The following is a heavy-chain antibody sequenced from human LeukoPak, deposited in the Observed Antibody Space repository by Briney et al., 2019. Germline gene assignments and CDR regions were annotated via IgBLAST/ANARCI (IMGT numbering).Heavy chain of an antibody. D-gene: IGHD3-10*01. CDR2: ISSSSSYI. V-gene: IGHV3-21*01. CDR1: RFTFSSYS. Sequence: GGSLRLSCAASRFTFSSYSMNWVRLAPGKGREGVSSISSSSSYIYYAESVKGRFTISRDNAKNSLYLQMNSLRAEDTAVYYCAANYGSGSSPLDYWGQGTLVTVSS. CDR3: AANYGSGSSPLDY. J-gene: IGHJ4*02.